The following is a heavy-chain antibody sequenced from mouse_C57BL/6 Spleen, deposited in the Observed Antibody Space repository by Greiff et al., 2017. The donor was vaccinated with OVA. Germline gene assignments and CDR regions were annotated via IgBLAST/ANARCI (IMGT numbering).Heavy chain of an antibody. J-gene: IGHJ1*03. CDR1: GFTFSDYG. V-gene: IGHV5-17*01. Sequence: EVNLVESGGGLVKPGGSLKLSCAASGFTFSDYGMHWVRQAPEKGLEWVAYISSGSSTIYYADTVKGRFTISRDNAKNTLFLQMTSLRSEDTAMYYCAQVGSSYLYWYFDVWGTGTTVTVSS. CDR2: ISSGSSTI. D-gene: IGHD1-1*01. CDR3: AQVGSSYLYWYFDV.